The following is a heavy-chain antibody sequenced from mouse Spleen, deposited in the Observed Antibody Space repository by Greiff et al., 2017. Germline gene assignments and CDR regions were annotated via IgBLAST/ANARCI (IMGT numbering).Heavy chain of an antibody. D-gene: IGHD1-1*01. CDR2: INSNGGST. Sequence: VESGGGLVKPGGSLKLYCAASGFTFSSYAMSWVRQTPEKRLEWVAAINSNGGSTYYPDTVKDRFTISRDNAKNTLYLQMSSLRSEDTALYYCARQGPLRDYFDYSGQVTTLTVSS. CDR1: GFTFSSYA. V-gene: IGHV5-6-2*01. CDR3: ARQGPLRDYFDY. J-gene: IGHJ2*01.